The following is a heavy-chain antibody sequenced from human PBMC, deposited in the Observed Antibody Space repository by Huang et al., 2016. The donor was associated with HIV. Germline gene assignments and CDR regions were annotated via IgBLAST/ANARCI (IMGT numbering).Heavy chain of an antibody. Sequence: QVQLLQRGAGLLRASETLSLTRGVYGGSFSDYYWTWIRQPPGKGLEWIGEVHHSGNSNSNPSCRSRASLSIDTSKNQFSLTLDSVSAADTAVYYCARLVAVNGYYYMDVWGKGTTVTVSS. D-gene: IGHD3-22*01. V-gene: IGHV4-34*01. CDR1: GGSFSDYY. J-gene: IGHJ6*03. CDR3: ARLVAVNGYYYMDV. CDR2: VHHSGNS.